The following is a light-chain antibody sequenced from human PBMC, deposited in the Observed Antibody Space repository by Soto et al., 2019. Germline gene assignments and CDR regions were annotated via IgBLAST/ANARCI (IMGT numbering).Light chain of an antibody. CDR2: GAS. CDR3: QQYNNWPYT. CDR1: QSVGSN. V-gene: IGKV3-15*01. Sequence: EIVMTQSPVTLSVSPGERATLSCRASQSVGSNLAWYQQRPGQAPRPLIFGASTRAIGIPPRFSGSGSGTEFTLTISSLQSEDFAVYFCQQYNNWPYTFGRGTKLEIK. J-gene: IGKJ2*01.